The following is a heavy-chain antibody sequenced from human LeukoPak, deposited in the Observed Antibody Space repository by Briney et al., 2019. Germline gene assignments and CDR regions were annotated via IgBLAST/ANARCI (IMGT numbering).Heavy chain of an antibody. J-gene: IGHJ4*02. Sequence: GGSLRLSCAASGSTFSSSSISWVRQAPGKGLEWVSAITDAVGSTHYADSVKGRFTISSDNSKNTVYLQMNSLRPEDVAVYYCAKEIFSGLLYIDYWGQGTLVTVSS. CDR2: ITDAVGST. CDR3: AKEIFSGLLYIDY. D-gene: IGHD5-12*01. V-gene: IGHV3-23*01. CDR1: GSTFSSSS.